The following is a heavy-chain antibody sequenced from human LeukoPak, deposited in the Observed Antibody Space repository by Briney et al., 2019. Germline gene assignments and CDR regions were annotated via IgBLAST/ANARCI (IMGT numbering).Heavy chain of an antibody. CDR3: ARARLRYTHEAFDI. Sequence: SQTLSLTCTVSGGSISSGSYYWSWIRQPAGKGLEWIGRIYTSGSTNYNPSLKSRVTISLDTSKSQFSLKLSSVTAADTAVYYCARARLRYTHEAFDIWGQGTMVTVSS. CDR1: GGSISSGSYY. D-gene: IGHD3-9*01. J-gene: IGHJ3*02. CDR2: IYTSGST. V-gene: IGHV4-61*02.